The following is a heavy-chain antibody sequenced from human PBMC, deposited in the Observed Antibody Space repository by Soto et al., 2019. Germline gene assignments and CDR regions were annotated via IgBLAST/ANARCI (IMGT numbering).Heavy chain of an antibody. V-gene: IGHV4-34*01. CDR3: ARARMVRGVIIGPDAYYYYYGMDV. Sequence: SETLSLTCAAYGGSFSGYYWSWIRQPPGKGLTWIGEINHSGSTNYNPSLKSRVTISVDTSKNQFSLKLSSVTAADTAVYYCARARMVRGVIIGPDAYYYYYGMDVWGQGTTVT. D-gene: IGHD3-10*01. J-gene: IGHJ6*02. CDR1: GGSFSGYY. CDR2: INHSGST.